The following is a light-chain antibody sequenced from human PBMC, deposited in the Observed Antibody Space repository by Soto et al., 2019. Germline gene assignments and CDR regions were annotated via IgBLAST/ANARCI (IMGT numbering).Light chain of an antibody. V-gene: IGKV1-39*01. CDR2: AAS. CDR3: QQSYSTPRT. CDR1: QSISSY. Sequence: DIQMTQSPSSLSASVGDRVTITCRASQSISSYLNWYQQKPGKAPKLLIYAASSLQSGVPSRFSGSGSGTDFTLTISSLQPEDFATYYCQQSYSTPRTFCQGTNLEIK. J-gene: IGKJ2*01.